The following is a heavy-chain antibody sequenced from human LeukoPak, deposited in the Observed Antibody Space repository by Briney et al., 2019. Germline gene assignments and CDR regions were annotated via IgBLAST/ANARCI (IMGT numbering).Heavy chain of an antibody. V-gene: IGHV3-7*03. CDR3: AKVRAPLWGKDY. CDR2: IKPDGSQK. Sequence: GGSLRLSCVASGFTFNNYWMDWVRQAPGKGLEWVASIKPDGSQKDYVDSVKGRFTISRDNGKNSLYLQMNSLRAEDTAVYYCAKVRAPLWGKDYWGQGTLVTVSS. CDR1: GFTFNNYW. D-gene: IGHD3-16*01. J-gene: IGHJ4*02.